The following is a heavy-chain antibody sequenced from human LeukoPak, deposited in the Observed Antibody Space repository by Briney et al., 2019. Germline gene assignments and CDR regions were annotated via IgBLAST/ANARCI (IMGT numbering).Heavy chain of an antibody. Sequence: SETLSLTCTVSGGSISSYYWSWIRQPPGKGLEWIGYIYYSGSTNYNPSLKSRVTISVDTSKNQFSLKLSSVTAADTAVYYCARENTMIEYDSSGDNAFDIWGQGTMVTVSS. V-gene: IGHV4-59*01. CDR2: IYYSGST. D-gene: IGHD3-22*01. CDR3: ARENTMIEYDSSGDNAFDI. J-gene: IGHJ3*02. CDR1: GGSISSYY.